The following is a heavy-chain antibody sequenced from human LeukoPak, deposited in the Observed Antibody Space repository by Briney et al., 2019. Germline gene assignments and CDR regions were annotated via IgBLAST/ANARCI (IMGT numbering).Heavy chain of an antibody. D-gene: IGHD3-22*01. CDR3: ARGDYYDSRIDY. J-gene: IGHJ4*02. V-gene: IGHV4-31*03. CDR1: GVSISSGGYY. Sequence: PSETLSLTCTVSGVSISSGGYYWSWIRQHPGKGLEWIGYIYYSGSTYYNPSLKSRVTISVDTSKNQFSLKLSSVTAADTAVYYCARGDYYDSRIDYWGQGTLVTVSS. CDR2: IYYSGST.